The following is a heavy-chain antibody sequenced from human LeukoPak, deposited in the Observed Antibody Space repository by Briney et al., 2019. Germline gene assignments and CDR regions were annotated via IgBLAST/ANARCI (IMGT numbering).Heavy chain of an antibody. Sequence: SETLSLTCTVSGGSIRSSTYYWGWIRQPPGKGLEWIGSIYYSGSTDYNPSLKSRVTISVDTSKKQLSLKLSSVTAADTAVYYCAIVSTTVVTIPLWGQGTLVTVSS. V-gene: IGHV4-39*01. J-gene: IGHJ4*02. D-gene: IGHD4-23*01. CDR2: IYYSGST. CDR1: GGSIRSSTYY. CDR3: AIVSTTVVTIPL.